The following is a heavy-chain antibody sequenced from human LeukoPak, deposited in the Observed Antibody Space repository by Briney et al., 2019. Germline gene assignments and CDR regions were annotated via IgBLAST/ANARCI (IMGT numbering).Heavy chain of an antibody. J-gene: IGHJ4*02. V-gene: IGHV4-59*08. CDR3: ATYGGNSGGDY. CDR2: IYYSGST. Sequence: SETLSLTCTVPGGSISSYYWSWIRQPPGKGLEWIGYIYYSGSTNYNPALKSRVTISVDTSKIQFSLKLSSVTAADTAVYYCATYGGNSGGDYWGQGTLVTVSS. CDR1: GGSISSYY. D-gene: IGHD4-23*01.